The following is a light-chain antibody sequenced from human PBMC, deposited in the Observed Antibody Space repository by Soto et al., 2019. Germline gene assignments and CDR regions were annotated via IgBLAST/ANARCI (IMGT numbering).Light chain of an antibody. Sequence: QSALTQPRSVSGSPGQSVTISCTGTSSDVGGYNYVSWYQQHPGKAPKLMIYDVTKRPSGVPHRFSGSKSGNTASLTISGLQADDEAHYYCCSYAGSYTWVFGGGTKVTVL. V-gene: IGLV2-11*01. CDR1: SSDVGGYNY. CDR3: CSYAGSYTWV. J-gene: IGLJ3*02. CDR2: DVT.